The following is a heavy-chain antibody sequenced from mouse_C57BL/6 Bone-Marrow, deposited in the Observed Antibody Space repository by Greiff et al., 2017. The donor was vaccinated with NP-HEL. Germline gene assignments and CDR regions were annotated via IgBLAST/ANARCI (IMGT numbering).Heavy chain of an antibody. CDR1: GYTFTSYW. CDR3: AREDYGPYYFDY. V-gene: IGHV1-69*01. J-gene: IGHJ2*01. CDR2: IDPSDSYT. Sequence: QVQLQQPGAELVMPGASVKLSCKASGYTFTSYWMHWVKQRPGQGLEWIGEIDPSDSYTNYNQQFKGKSTLTVDKSSSTAYMQLSSLTSEDSAVYYCAREDYGPYYFDYWGQGTTLTVSS. D-gene: IGHD1-1*02.